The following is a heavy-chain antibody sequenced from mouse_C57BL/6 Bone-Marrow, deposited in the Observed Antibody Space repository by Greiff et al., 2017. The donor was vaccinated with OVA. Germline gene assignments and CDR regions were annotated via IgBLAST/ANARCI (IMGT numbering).Heavy chain of an antibody. Sequence: QVTLKVCAAELVKPGASVKISCKVSGYTFTDHTIHWMKQRPEQGLEWIGYIYPRDGSTKYNEKFKGKATLTADKSSSTAYMQLNSLTSEDAAVYVCARRVDYYAMDYWGQGTSVTVSS. V-gene: IGHV1-78*01. J-gene: IGHJ4*01. D-gene: IGHD1-1*01. CDR2: IYPRDGST. CDR1: GYTFTDHT. CDR3: ARRVDYYAMDY.